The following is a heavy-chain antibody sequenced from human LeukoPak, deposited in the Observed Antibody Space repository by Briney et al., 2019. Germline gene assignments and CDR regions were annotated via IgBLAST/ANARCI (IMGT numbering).Heavy chain of an antibody. CDR3: ARGEYSSSSIALDP. CDR2: ISSSSSYI. V-gene: IGHV3-21*01. D-gene: IGHD6-6*01. Sequence: GGSLRLSCAASGFTFSSYSMNWVRQAPGKGLEWVSSISSSSSYIYYADSVKGRFTISRDNAKNSLYLQMNSLRAADTAVYYCARGEYSSSSIALDPWGQGTLVTVSS. CDR1: GFTFSSYS. J-gene: IGHJ5*02.